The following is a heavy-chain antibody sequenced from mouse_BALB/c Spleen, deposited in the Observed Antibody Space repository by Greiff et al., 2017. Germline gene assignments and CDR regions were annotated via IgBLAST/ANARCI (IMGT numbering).Heavy chain of an antibody. J-gene: IGHJ1*01. CDR1: GYTFTSYW. D-gene: IGHD2-3*01. CDR2: IYPGSGST. CDR3: TRGDGYSPYFDV. V-gene: IGHV1S22*01. Sequence: LQQPGSELVRPGASVKLSCKASGYTFTSYWMHWVKQRPGQGLEWIGNIYPGSGSTNYDEKFKSKATLTVDTSSSTAYMQLSSLTSKDSAVYYCTRGDGYSPYFDVGGAGTTVTVSA.